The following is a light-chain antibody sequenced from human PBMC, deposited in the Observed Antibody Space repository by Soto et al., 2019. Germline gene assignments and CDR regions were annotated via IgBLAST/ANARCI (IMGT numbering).Light chain of an antibody. CDR2: GAS. J-gene: IGKJ1*01. Sequence: VLAQSPGTLSLSPGERGTLSRRASQSVKSSYLAWHQQRPGQAPRLLIYGASSRATGIPDRFSGSGSGTDFTLTISRLEPEDCAVYYCQQYGSSPLTFGQGTKV. CDR1: QSVKSSY. V-gene: IGKV3-20*01. CDR3: QQYGSSPLT.